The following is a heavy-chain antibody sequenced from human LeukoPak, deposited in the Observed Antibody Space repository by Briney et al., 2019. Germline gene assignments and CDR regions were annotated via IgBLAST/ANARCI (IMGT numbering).Heavy chain of an antibody. CDR1: GGSISSGGYY. D-gene: IGHD2-2*01. V-gene: IGHV4-30-2*05. Sequence: SQTLSLTCTVSGGSISSGGYYWSWIRQPPGKGLEWIGYIYHSGSTYYNPSLKSRVTISVDTSKNQFSLKLSSVTAADTAVYYCARGGGCSSTSCHFGYWGQGTLVTVSS. CDR3: ARGGGCSSTSCHFGY. CDR2: IYHSGST. J-gene: IGHJ4*02.